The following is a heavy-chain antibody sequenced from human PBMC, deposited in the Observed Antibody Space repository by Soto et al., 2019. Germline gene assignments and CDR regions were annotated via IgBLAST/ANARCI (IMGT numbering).Heavy chain of an antibody. CDR3: ARDTPEITFFGVVIPFFDY. CDR1: GYTFTSYG. Sequence: QVQLVQSGAEVKKPGASVKVSCKASGYTFTSYGISWVRQAPGQGLEWMGWISAYNGNTNYAQKLQGRVTMTTDTSTSTAYMELRSLRSDDTAVYYCARDTPEITFFGVVIPFFDYWGQGTLVTVSS. CDR2: ISAYNGNT. D-gene: IGHD3-3*01. V-gene: IGHV1-18*01. J-gene: IGHJ4*02.